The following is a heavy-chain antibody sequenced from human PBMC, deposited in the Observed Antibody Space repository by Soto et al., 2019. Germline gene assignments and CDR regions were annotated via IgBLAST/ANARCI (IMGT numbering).Heavy chain of an antibody. CDR2: ISSSSSYI. V-gene: IGHV3-21*01. Sequence: ESGGGLVKPGGSLRLSCAASGFTFSSYSMNWVRQAPGKGLEWVSSISSSSSYIYYADSVKGRFTISRDNAKNSLYLQMNSLRAEDTAVYYCARAAEVAATRAAFDIWGQGTMVTVSS. D-gene: IGHD2-15*01. CDR3: ARAAEVAATRAAFDI. J-gene: IGHJ3*02. CDR1: GFTFSSYS.